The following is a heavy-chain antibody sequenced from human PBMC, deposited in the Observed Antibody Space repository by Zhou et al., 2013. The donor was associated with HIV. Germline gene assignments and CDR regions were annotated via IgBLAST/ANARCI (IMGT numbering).Heavy chain of an antibody. CDR3: AREGRYYGSGSYYNWFDP. CDR1: GYTFTSYD. CDR2: MNPNSGNT. Sequence: QVQLVQSGAEVKKPGASVKVSCKASGYTFTSYDINWVRQATGQGLEWMGWMNPNSGNTGYAQKFQGRVTMTRNTSISTAYMELSSLRSEDTAVYYCAREGRYYGSGSYYNWFDPWGQGTLVTVSS. J-gene: IGHJ5*02. D-gene: IGHD3-10*01. V-gene: IGHV1-8*01.